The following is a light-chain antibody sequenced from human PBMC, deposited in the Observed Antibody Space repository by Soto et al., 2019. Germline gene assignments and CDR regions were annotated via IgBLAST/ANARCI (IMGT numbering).Light chain of an antibody. CDR2: AAS. Sequence: DIPFTQSPSFLSASVGDRVTITFRASQGISSYLAWYQQKPGKAPKLLIYAASTLQSGVPSRFSGSGSGTEFTLTISSLQPEDFATYYCQQLNSYPITFGQGTRLEIK. J-gene: IGKJ5*01. V-gene: IGKV1-9*01. CDR1: QGISSY. CDR3: QQLNSYPIT.